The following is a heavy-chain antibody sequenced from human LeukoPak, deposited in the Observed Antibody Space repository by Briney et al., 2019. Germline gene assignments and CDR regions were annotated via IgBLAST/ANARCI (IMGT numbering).Heavy chain of an antibody. V-gene: IGHV3-49*03. Sequence: GRSLRLSCTASGFTFGDYAMSWFRQAPGKGLECVAFIRSNAYGGTTQYAASVKGRFIISRDDSKSIAYLQMDSLKTEDTAVYYCSYMAVWGKGTTVTVSS. CDR3: SYMAV. J-gene: IGHJ6*03. CDR1: GFTFGDYA. CDR2: IRSNAYGGTT.